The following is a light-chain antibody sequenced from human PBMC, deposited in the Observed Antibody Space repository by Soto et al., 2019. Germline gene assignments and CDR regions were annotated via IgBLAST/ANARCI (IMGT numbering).Light chain of an antibody. V-gene: IGKV3-15*01. CDR3: QQYNNWPPYT. CDR1: QSVSSN. J-gene: IGKJ2*01. Sequence: EIVMPQSPATLSVSPGERATLSCRASQSVSSNLAWYQQKPGQAPRLLIYGASTRATGIPARFSGSRSGTESTLTISSLQSEDFAVYYCQQYNNWPPYTFGQGTKLEIK. CDR2: GAS.